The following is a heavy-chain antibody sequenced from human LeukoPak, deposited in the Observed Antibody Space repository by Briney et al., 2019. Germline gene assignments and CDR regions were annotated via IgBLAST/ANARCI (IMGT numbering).Heavy chain of an antibody. V-gene: IGHV4-38-2*01. J-gene: IGHJ3*02. D-gene: IGHD3-16*02. CDR1: GYSISSGYY. CDR2: IYHSGST. CDR3: ASEGFGGVIVRSDAFDI. Sequence: SETLSLTCAVSGYSISSGYYWGWVRQPPGKGLEWIGSIYHSGSTYYNPSLKSRVTISVDTSKNQFSLKLAYVTAADTAVYYCASEGFGGVIVRSDAFDIWGQGTMVTVSS.